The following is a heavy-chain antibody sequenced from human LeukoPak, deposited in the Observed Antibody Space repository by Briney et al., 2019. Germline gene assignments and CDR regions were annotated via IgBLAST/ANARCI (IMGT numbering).Heavy chain of an antibody. CDR1: GFTFSSCW. Sequence: GGSLRLSCAASGFTFSSCWMHWVRQAPGKGLVWVSRINSDGSSTSYADSVKGRFTISRDNAKNTLYLQMNSLRAEDTAVYYCATSRRLNYFDYWGQGTLVTVSS. CDR2: INSDGSST. D-gene: IGHD6-25*01. V-gene: IGHV3-74*01. CDR3: ATSRRLNYFDY. J-gene: IGHJ4*02.